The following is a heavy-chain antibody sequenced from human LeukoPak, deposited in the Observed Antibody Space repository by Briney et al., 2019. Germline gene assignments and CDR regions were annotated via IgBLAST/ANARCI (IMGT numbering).Heavy chain of an antibody. CDR3: ARDSAGNQYSSGNFDL. CDR2: LYAGGES. J-gene: IGHJ4*02. D-gene: IGHD3-10*01. V-gene: IGHV3-53*01. CDR1: GFAFSSFA. Sequence: GGSLRLSCAASGFAFSSFAMTWVRQAPGKGLEWVSVLYAGGESYYADSVLGRFTISRDNSNNTVFLEMNSLTADDTAVYFCARDSAGNQYSSGNFDLWGQGTLVTVSS.